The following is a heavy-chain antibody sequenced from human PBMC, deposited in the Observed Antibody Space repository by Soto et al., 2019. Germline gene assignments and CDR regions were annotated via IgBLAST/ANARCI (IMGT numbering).Heavy chain of an antibody. J-gene: IGHJ5*02. CDR3: TRDASRDSSARGWFDP. CDR2: ISSNSAYI. D-gene: IGHD6-13*01. V-gene: IGHV3-21*01. Sequence: PWGSLRLSCAASGFTFSSYAMHCVRQAPWKGPEWVSTISSNSAYIYYTDALRGRFTISRDNAKNSLHLQMNSLRAEDTAVHYCTRDASRDSSARGWFDPWGPGTLVTVSS. CDR1: GFTFSSYA.